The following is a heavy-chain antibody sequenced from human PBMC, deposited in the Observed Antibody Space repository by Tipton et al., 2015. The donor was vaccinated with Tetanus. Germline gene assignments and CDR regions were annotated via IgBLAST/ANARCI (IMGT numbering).Heavy chain of an antibody. D-gene: IGHD3-16*01. J-gene: IGHJ6*02. CDR1: GFTFSNYG. Sequence: SLRLSCAASGFTFSNYGMIWVRQAPGKGLEWVSGVSGSDGATFYADSVRGRFTISGDTSENSVYLQLNSLRAEDTAVYYCARDYTSYYAYYGMDVWGQGTTVTVSS. CDR3: ARDYTSYYAYYGMDV. CDR2: VSGSDGAT. V-gene: IGHV3-23*01.